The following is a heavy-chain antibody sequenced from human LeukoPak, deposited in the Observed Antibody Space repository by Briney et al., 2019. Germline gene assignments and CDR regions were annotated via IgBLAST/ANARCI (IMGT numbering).Heavy chain of an antibody. CDR2: ISAYNGNT. J-gene: IGHJ4*02. D-gene: IGHD3-22*01. CDR1: GYTFTSYG. Sequence: ASLKLSCTASGYTFTSYGISWVRQAPGQGLEWMGWISAYNGNTNYAQKLQGRVTMTTDTSTSTAYMELRSLRSDDTAVYYCAGGTYDSSGYYPFGVPYYFDYWGQGTLVTVSS. CDR3: AGGTYDSSGYYPFGVPYYFDY. V-gene: IGHV1-18*01.